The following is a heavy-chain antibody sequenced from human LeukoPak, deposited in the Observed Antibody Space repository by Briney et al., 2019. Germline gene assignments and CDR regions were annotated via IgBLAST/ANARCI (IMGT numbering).Heavy chain of an antibody. J-gene: IGHJ3*02. CDR3: ARGGRREMATMRIKRHHAFDI. Sequence: SETLSLTCTVSDGAIAGYSWSWIRQPPGKGLEWIGYIYYSGDTNYNPSLQSRVTVSVDTSKNQFSLKLSSVTAADTAVYYCARGGRREMATMRIKRHHAFDIWGQGTMVTVSS. CDR1: DGAIAGYS. V-gene: IGHV4-59*12. CDR2: IYYSGDT. D-gene: IGHD5-24*01.